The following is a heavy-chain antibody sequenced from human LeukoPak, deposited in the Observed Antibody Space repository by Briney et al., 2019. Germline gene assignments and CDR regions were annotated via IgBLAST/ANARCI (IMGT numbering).Heavy chain of an antibody. Sequence: PSETLSLTCTVSGGSISSGGYYWSWIRQHPGKGLEWIGYIYYSGSTYYNPSLKSRVTISVDTSKNQFSLKLSSVTAADTAVYYCARVLVFGDYLDYWGQGTLVTASS. V-gene: IGHV4-31*03. CDR1: GGSISSGGYY. D-gene: IGHD3-3*01. CDR3: ARVLVFGDYLDY. J-gene: IGHJ4*02. CDR2: IYYSGST.